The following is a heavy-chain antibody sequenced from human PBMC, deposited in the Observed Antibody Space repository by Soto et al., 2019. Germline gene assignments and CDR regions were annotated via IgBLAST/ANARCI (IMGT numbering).Heavy chain of an antibody. D-gene: IGHD3-9*01. V-gene: IGHV4-31*03. CDR1: GGSISSGGYY. Sequence: TLSLTCTVSGGSISSGGYYWSWIRQHPGKGLEWIGYIYYSGSTYYNPSLKSRVTISVDTSKNQFSLKLSSVTAADTAVYYCARASALLRYFDWPDAFDICGQGTRVTVSS. J-gene: IGHJ3*02. CDR3: ARASALLRYFDWPDAFDI. CDR2: IYYSGST.